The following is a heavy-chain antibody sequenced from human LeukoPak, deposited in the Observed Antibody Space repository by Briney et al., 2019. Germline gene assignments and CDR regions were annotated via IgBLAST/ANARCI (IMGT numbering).Heavy chain of an antibody. J-gene: IGHJ6*03. Sequence: GGSLRLSCAASGFTFSSYGMHWVRQAPGKGLEWVAVISYDGSNKYYADSVKGRFAISRDNSKNTLYLQMNSLRAEDTAVYYCVGYGSGSYYNYYMDVWGKGTTVTVSS. CDR1: GFTFSSYG. D-gene: IGHD3-10*01. CDR2: ISYDGSNK. V-gene: IGHV3-30*03. CDR3: VGYGSGSYYNYYMDV.